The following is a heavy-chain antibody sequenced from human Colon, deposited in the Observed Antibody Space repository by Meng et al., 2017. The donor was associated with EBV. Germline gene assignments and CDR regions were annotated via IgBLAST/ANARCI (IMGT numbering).Heavy chain of an antibody. J-gene: IGHJ4*02. V-gene: IGHV4-4*02. CDR2: IHHNGNT. CDR1: GDSLSSANW. Sequence: QVQLQESGPGLVKPAETLSLTCAVSGDSLSSANWWSWVRQPPGKGLEWIGEIHHNGNTNYNPSLKSRVTISVDKSKNQFVLEVTSVTAADTAVYYCARTAICIGGSCTTWDYWGQGALVTVSS. CDR3: ARTAICIGGSCTTWDY. D-gene: IGHD2-15*01.